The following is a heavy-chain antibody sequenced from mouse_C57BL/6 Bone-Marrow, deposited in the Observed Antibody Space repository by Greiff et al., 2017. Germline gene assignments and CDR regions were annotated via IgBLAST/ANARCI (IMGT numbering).Heavy chain of an antibody. CDR2: IDPANGTT. J-gene: IGHJ2*01. D-gene: IGHD1-1*01. CDR3: ARTPTTVVAYDVDY. CDR1: GFNIKNTY. V-gene: IGHV14-3*01. Sequence: EVQLQQSVAELVRPGASVKLSCTASGFNIKNTYMHWVKQRPEQGLEWIGRIDPANGTTKSAPKFQGQATITADTSSNTAYLQLSSLSSEDTTIYYGARTPTTVVAYDVDYWGQGTTRTGTS.